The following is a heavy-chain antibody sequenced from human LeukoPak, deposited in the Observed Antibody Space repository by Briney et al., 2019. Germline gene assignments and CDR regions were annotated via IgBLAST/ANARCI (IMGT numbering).Heavy chain of an antibody. CDR1: GFTFSGFW. D-gene: IGHD5-18*01. CDR2: LDGDGTKT. CDR3: ARAGYRFGLDS. Sequence: GGSLRLSCAVSGFTFSGFWMSWSRQAPGKGLVWVSRLDGDGTKTRYADSVKGRFTISRDNAKNTLYLQMNSLRDEDTAVYYCARAGYRFGLDSWGQGTLVTVSS. J-gene: IGHJ4*02. V-gene: IGHV3-74*01.